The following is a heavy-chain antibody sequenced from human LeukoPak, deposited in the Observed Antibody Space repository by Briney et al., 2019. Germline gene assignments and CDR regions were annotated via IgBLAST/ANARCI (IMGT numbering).Heavy chain of an antibody. CDR1: GGSISRSY. Sequence: SETLSLTCTVSGGSISRSYWSWMRQPAGKGPEWIGRIYGSGTITYNPSLESRVTISVDTSKNQFSLKLSSVTAADTAVYYCARYYDSSGYYAFDAFDIWGQGTMVTVSS. D-gene: IGHD3-22*01. J-gene: IGHJ3*02. CDR3: ARYYDSSGYYAFDAFDI. V-gene: IGHV4-59*10. CDR2: IYGSGTI.